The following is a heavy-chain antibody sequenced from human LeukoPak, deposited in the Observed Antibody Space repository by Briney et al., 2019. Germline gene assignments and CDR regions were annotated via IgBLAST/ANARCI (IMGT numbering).Heavy chain of an antibody. Sequence: GGSLRLSCAASGFTFSSYWMSWVRQAPGKGLEWVANIKQDGSEKYYVDSVEGRFTISRDNAKNSLYLRMNTLRAEDTAVYYCAVDCSSTSCYDVYYWGQGTQVTVSS. J-gene: IGHJ4*02. CDR1: GFTFSSYW. D-gene: IGHD2-2*01. CDR3: AVDCSSTSCYDVYY. V-gene: IGHV3-7*02. CDR2: IKQDGSEK.